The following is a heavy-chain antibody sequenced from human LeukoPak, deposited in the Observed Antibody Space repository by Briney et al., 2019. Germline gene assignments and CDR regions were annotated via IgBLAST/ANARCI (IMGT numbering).Heavy chain of an antibody. V-gene: IGHV4-4*02. Sequence: SETLSLTCAVSGGSIRSDSWWSWVRQPPGKGLEWIGEIHQSGSTNYNPSLKSRLTISVDKSKNLFSLKLSSVTAADTAVYFSARRNYYDSTKYFLDWGQGTLVTVSS. CDR1: GGSIRSDSW. CDR2: IHQSGST. D-gene: IGHD3-22*01. CDR3: ARRNYYDSTKYFLD. J-gene: IGHJ4*02.